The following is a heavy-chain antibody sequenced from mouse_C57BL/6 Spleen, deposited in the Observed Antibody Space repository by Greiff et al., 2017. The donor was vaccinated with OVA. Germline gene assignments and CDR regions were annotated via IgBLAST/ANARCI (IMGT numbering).Heavy chain of an antibody. J-gene: IGHJ2*01. V-gene: IGHV5-4*01. CDR2: ISDGGSYT. CDR1: GFTFSSYA. Sequence: EVQGVESGGGLVKPGGSLKLSCAASGFTFSSYAMSWVRQTPEKRLEWVATISDGGSYTYYPDNVKGRFTISRDNAKNNLYLQMSHLKSEDTAMYYCARESPLYYFDYWGQGTTLTVSS. D-gene: IGHD6-1*01. CDR3: ARESPLYYFDY.